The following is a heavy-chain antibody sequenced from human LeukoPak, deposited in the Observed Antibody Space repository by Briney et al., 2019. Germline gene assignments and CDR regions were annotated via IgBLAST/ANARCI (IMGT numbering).Heavy chain of an antibody. CDR3: ERDWTMVRGVSGDY. Sequence: GGSLRLSCAASGFTFSSYAMHWVRQAPGKGLEWVAVISYDGSNKYYADSVKGRFTISRDNSKNTLYLQMNSLRAEDTAVYYCERDWTMVRGVSGDYWGQGTLVTVSS. V-gene: IGHV3-30-3*01. J-gene: IGHJ4*02. D-gene: IGHD3-10*01. CDR2: ISYDGSNK. CDR1: GFTFSSYA.